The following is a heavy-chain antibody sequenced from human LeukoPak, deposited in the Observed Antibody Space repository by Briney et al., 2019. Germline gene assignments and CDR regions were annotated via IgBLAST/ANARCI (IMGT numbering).Heavy chain of an antibody. CDR1: GGSISSGSYY. J-gene: IGHJ3*02. D-gene: IGHD4-17*01. CDR3: ARYGPPRLRGVRGAFDI. V-gene: IGHV4-61*02. CDR2: IYTGGST. Sequence: SETLSLTCTVSGGSISSGSYYWSWIRQPAGKGLEWIGRIYTGGSTNYNPSLKSRVTISVDTSKDQFSLKLSSVTAADTAVYYCARYGPPRLRGVRGAFDIWGQGTMVTVSS.